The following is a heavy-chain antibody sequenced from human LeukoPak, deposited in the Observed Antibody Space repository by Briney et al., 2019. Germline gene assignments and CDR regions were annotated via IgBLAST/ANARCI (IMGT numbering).Heavy chain of an antibody. Sequence: GGSLRLSCADSGFTVTRNYMTWVRQAPGKGLEWVSVTYSGGRTYYEDSVKGRFTISRDNSKNTLYLQMNSLRAEDTAVYYCARVYYGSGSLHYYYYYMDVWGKGTTVTISS. D-gene: IGHD3-10*01. V-gene: IGHV3-53*01. J-gene: IGHJ6*03. CDR3: ARVYYGSGSLHYYYYYMDV. CDR2: TYSGGRT. CDR1: GFTVTRNY.